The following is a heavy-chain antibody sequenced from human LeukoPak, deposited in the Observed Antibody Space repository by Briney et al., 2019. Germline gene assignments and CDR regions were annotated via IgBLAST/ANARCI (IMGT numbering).Heavy chain of an antibody. CDR1: GFTFSSYA. Sequence: GGSLRLSCAASGFTFSSYAMHWVRQAPGKGLEWVAVISYDGSNKYYADSVKGRFTISRDNSKNTLYLQMNSLRAEDTAVCYCARDSLQWLVRQRYYYYGMDVWGQGTTVTASS. CDR3: ARDSLQWLVRQRYYYYGMDV. J-gene: IGHJ6*02. D-gene: IGHD6-19*01. CDR2: ISYDGSNK. V-gene: IGHV3-30-3*01.